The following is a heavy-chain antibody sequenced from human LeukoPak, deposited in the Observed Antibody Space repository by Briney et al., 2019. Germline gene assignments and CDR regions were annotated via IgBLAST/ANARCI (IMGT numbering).Heavy chain of an antibody. CDR1: GFTFSDYY. Sequence: PGGSLRLSCAASGFTFSDYYMSWIRQAPGKGLEWDSYISSSGSTIYYADSVKGRFTISRDNAKNSLYLQMNSLRAEDTAVYYCAGEITGTTNYYYGMDVWGQGTTVTVSS. V-gene: IGHV3-11*01. CDR3: AGEITGTTNYYYGMDV. CDR2: ISSSGSTI. J-gene: IGHJ6*02. D-gene: IGHD1-20*01.